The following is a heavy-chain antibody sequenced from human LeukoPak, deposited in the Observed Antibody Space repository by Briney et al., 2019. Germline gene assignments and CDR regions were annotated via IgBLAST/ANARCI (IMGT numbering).Heavy chain of an antibody. CDR2: IIPIFGTA. Sequence: ASVKVSCKASGGTFSSYAISWVRQAPGQGLEWMGGIIPIFGTANYAQKFQGRVTITTDESTSTAYMELSSLRSEDTAVYYCASLLLDSSSWSKLGYWGQGTLVTVSS. J-gene: IGHJ4*02. V-gene: IGHV1-69*05. CDR1: GGTFSSYA. CDR3: ASLLLDSSSWSKLGY. D-gene: IGHD6-13*01.